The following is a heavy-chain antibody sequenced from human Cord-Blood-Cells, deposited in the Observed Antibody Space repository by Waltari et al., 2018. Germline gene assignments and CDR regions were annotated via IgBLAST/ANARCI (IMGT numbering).Heavy chain of an antibody. CDR1: GGSFSGYY. J-gene: IGHJ5*02. CDR3: ARPMKYSSSSLSPWFDP. Sequence: QVQLQQWGAGLLKPSETLSLTCAVSGGSFSGYYWSWIRQPPGKGLEWIGEINHSGSTNYNPSLKSRVTISVDTSKNQFSLKLSSVTAADTAVYYCARPMKYSSSSLSPWFDPWGQGTLVTVSS. CDR2: INHSGST. D-gene: IGHD6-6*01. V-gene: IGHV4-34*01.